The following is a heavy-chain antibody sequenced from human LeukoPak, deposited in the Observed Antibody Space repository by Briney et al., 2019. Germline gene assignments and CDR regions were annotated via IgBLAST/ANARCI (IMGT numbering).Heavy chain of an antibody. CDR3: ARDSVWFGDLLN. V-gene: IGHV3-48*03. D-gene: IGHD3-10*01. J-gene: IGHJ4*02. Sequence: PGGSLRLSCAASGLSFSGFDMNWVRQAPGKGLEWIAHIGTSVNAIYYADSVKGRFTISRDNARDSLFLQMDSLRVEDTAVYYCARDSVWFGDLLNWGQGALVIVST. CDR2: IGTSVNAI. CDR1: GLSFSGFD.